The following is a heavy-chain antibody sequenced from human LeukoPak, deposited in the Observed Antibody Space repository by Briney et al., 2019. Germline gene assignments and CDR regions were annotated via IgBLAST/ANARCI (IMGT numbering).Heavy chain of an antibody. D-gene: IGHD6-13*01. CDR3: ARLASSSWPLYYYYGMDA. Sequence: GASVKVSCKASGYTFTSYDINWVRQATGQGLEWMGWMNPNNGNTGYAQKFQGRVTMTRSTSISTAYMELGSLRSEDTAVYYCARLASSSWPLYYYYGMDAWGQGTTVTVSS. CDR1: GYTFTSYD. V-gene: IGHV1-8*01. CDR2: MNPNNGNT. J-gene: IGHJ6*02.